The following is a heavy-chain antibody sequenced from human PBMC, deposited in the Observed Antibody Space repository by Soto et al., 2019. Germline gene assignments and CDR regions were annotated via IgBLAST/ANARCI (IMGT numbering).Heavy chain of an antibody. CDR2: IDPSDSYT. CDR1: GYSFTSYW. J-gene: IGHJ5*02. CDR3: ARHEKNWFDP. Sequence: GESLKLSCKGSGYSFTSYWISWVRQMPGKGLEWMGRIDPSDSYTNYSPSFQGHVTISADKSISTAYLQWSSLKASDTAMYYCARHEKNWFDPWGQGTRVTVSS. V-gene: IGHV5-10-1*01.